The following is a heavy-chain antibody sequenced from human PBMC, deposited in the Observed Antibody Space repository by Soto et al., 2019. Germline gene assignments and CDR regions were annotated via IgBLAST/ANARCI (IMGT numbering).Heavy chain of an antibody. CDR1: GGSISSSSYY. CDR3: ARRLYYDSSGFEGGGMDV. V-gene: IGHV4-39*01. D-gene: IGHD3-22*01. CDR2: IYYSGST. Sequence: QLQLQESVPGLVKPSETLSLTCTVSGGSISSSSYYWGWIRQPPGKGLEWTGSIYYSGSTYYNPSLKSRVTISVDTSKNQFSLKLSSVTAADTAVYYCARRLYYDSSGFEGGGMDVWGQGTTVTVSS. J-gene: IGHJ6*02.